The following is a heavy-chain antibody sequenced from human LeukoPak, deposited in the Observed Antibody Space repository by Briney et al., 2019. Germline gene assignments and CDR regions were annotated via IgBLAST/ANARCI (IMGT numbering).Heavy chain of an antibody. V-gene: IGHV1-69*01. CDR1: GGTFSSYA. Sequence: SVKVSCKASGGTFSSYAISWVRQAPGQGLEWMGGIIPIFGTANYAQKFQGRVTITADESTSTAYMELSSLRSEDTAVYYCARVKHPGIAVAGTTIWGQGTLVTVSS. CDR3: ARVKHPGIAVAGTTI. CDR2: IIPIFGTA. J-gene: IGHJ4*02. D-gene: IGHD6-19*01.